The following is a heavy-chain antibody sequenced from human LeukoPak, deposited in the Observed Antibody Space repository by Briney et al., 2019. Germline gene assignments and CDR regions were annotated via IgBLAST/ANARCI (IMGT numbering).Heavy chain of an antibody. CDR2: ISGSGGST. V-gene: IGHV3-23*01. D-gene: IGHD3-16*01. CDR3: ASPVFRSQKGDDAFDI. Sequence: GGSLRLSCAASGFTFSSYAMSWVRQAPGKGLEWVSVISGSGGSTYYGDSVKGRFTISRDNAKNSLYLQMNRLRAEDTAVYYCASPVFRSQKGDDAFDIWGQGTMVTVSS. J-gene: IGHJ3*02. CDR1: GFTFSSYA.